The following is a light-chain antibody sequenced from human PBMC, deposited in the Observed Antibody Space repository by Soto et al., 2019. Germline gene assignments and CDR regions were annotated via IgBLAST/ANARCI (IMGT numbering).Light chain of an antibody. CDR1: SRDVGGYNY. CDR3: SSYAGSNNNYV. CDR2: EVS. V-gene: IGLV2-8*01. Sequence: QSALTQPPSASGSPGQSVTISCTGTSRDVGGYNYVSWYQQHPGKAPKLMIYEVSKRPSGVPDRFSGSKSGNTASLTVSGLQAEDEADYYCSSYAGSNNNYVFGTGTKLTVL. J-gene: IGLJ1*01.